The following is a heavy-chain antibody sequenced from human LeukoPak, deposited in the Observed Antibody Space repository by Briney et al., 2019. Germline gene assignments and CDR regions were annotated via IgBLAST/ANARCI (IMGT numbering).Heavy chain of an antibody. CDR2: IYYRGNT. D-gene: IGHD6-25*01. V-gene: IGHV4-39*01. J-gene: IGHJ4*02. CDR1: GGSITDTTYF. CDR3: ARRKVAAEIDY. Sequence: PSETLSLTCTVSGGSITDTTYFWGWIRQPPGKGLEWIESIYYRGNTYYTPSLKSRITLSVDTSKNQFSLKVISVPAADTAVYYCARRKVAAEIDYWGQGTLVTVSS.